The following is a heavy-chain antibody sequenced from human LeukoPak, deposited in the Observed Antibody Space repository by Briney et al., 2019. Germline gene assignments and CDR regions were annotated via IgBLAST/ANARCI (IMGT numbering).Heavy chain of an antibody. CDR2: IKQLGSEK. D-gene: IGHD5-24*01. Sequence: GGSLRLSCAASGFTFSSYWMSWVRQAPGKGLEWVANIKQLGSEKYYVYFVKGRLTISRDNANNALFPQINSLRAEDTAMYYCARVYGPKPDMPSINYHYHDYMDVWCKGTTVTVAS. J-gene: IGHJ6*03. CDR1: GFTFSSYW. V-gene: IGHV3-7*01. CDR3: ARVYGPKPDMPSINYHYHDYMDV.